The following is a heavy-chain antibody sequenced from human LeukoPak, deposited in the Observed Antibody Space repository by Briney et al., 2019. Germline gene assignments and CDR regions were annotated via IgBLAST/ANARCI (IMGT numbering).Heavy chain of an antibody. CDR3: ANAIIAAAGVDY. CDR2: IRYDGSNK. V-gene: IGHV3-30*02. CDR1: GFTFSSYG. Sequence: GGSLRLSCAASGFTFSSYGMHWVRQAPGKGLEWVAFIRYDGSNKYYADSVKGRFTISRDNSKNTLYLQMNSLRAEDTAVYYCANAIIAAAGVDYWGQGTLVTVSS. J-gene: IGHJ4*02. D-gene: IGHD6-13*01.